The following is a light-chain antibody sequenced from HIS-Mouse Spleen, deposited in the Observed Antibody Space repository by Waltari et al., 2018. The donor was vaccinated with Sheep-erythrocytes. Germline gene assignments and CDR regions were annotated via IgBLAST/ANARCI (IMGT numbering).Light chain of an antibody. J-gene: IGLJ1*01. V-gene: IGLV2-11*01. Sequence: QSALTQPRSVSGSPGQSVTISCTGTRRYVGGYNYFPWYQQYPRKAPKLMIYDVSKRPSGVPDRFSGSKSGNTASLTISGLQAEDEADYYCCSYAGSYNHVFATGTKVTVL. CDR3: CSYAGSYNHV. CDR2: DVS. CDR1: RRYVGGYNY.